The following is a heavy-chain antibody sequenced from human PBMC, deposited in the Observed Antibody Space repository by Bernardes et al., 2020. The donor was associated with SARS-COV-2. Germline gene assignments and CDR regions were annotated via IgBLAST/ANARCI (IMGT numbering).Heavy chain of an antibody. CDR2: INANSGGT. CDR3: ATVVAYSYGGGWFDP. J-gene: IGHJ5*02. V-gene: IGHV1-2*02. CDR1: GYTFTDYY. Sequence: ASVKVSCKASGYTFTDYYIHWVRQAPGQGLEWMGWINANSGGTNYAQKFQGRVTMTTDTSTSTAYMELRSLRSDDTAVYYCATVVAYSYGGGWFDPWGQGTLVTVSS. D-gene: IGHD5-18*01.